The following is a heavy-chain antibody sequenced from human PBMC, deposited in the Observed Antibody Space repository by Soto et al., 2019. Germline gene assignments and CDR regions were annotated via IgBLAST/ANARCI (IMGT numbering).Heavy chain of an antibody. CDR1: GGSISSYY. V-gene: IGHV4-59*01. Sequence: KPSETLSLTCTVSGGSISSYYWSWIRQPPGKGLEWIGYIYYSGSTNYNPSLKSRVTISVDTSKNQFSLKLSSVTAADTAVYYCARLSTLYGSAIPGGMDVWGQGTTVTVSS. J-gene: IGHJ6*02. CDR3: ARLSTLYGSAIPGGMDV. D-gene: IGHD3-10*01. CDR2: IYYSGST.